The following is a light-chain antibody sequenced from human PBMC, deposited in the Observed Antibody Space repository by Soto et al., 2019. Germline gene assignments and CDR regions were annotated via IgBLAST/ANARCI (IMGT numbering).Light chain of an antibody. Sequence: QSALTQPASVSGSPEQSITISCTGTSNDVGRYNLVSWYQQHPGKAPKVMIYEATMRPSGVSNRFSGSKSGNTASLTISGLQAEDEADYYCCAYAGSGTVVFGGGTKLTVL. V-gene: IGLV2-23*01. CDR2: EAT. CDR3: CAYAGSGTVV. CDR1: SNDVGRYNL. J-gene: IGLJ3*02.